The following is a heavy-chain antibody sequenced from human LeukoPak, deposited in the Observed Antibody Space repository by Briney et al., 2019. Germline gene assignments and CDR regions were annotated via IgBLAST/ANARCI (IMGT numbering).Heavy chain of an antibody. D-gene: IGHD3-10*01. Sequence: SETLSLTCAVYGVSFSGYYWSWIRQPPGKGLEWIGEINHSGSTNYNPSLKSRVTISVDTSKNQFSLKLSSVTAADTAVYYCARASYYGSGSYLGYWGQGTLVTVSS. CDR1: GVSFSGYY. V-gene: IGHV4-34*01. CDR3: ARASYYGSGSYLGY. CDR2: INHSGST. J-gene: IGHJ4*02.